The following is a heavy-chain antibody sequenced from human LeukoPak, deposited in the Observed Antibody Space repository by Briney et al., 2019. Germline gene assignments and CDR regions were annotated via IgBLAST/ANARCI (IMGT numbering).Heavy chain of an antibody. Sequence: GGSIRLSCAASGFTFSNAWMSWVRQAPGKGLEWVGRIKSKTDGGTTDYAAPVKGRFTISRDDSKNTLYLQMNSLKTEDTAVYYCTTVVVVTAVHYYGMDVWGQGTTVTVSS. J-gene: IGHJ6*02. CDR2: IKSKTDGGTT. CDR3: TTVVVVTAVHYYGMDV. V-gene: IGHV3-15*01. CDR1: GFTFSNAW. D-gene: IGHD2-21*02.